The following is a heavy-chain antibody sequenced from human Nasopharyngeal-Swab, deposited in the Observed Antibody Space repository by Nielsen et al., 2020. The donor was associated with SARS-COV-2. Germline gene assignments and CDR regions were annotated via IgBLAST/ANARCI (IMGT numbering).Heavy chain of an antibody. CDR1: GFTFSSYA. Sequence: GESLKISCAASGFTFSSYAMHWVRQAPGKGLEWVAVISYDGSNKYYADSVKGRFTISRDNSKNTLYLQMNSLRAEDTAVYYCAREDPIAVAGNLDYWDQGALATVSS. CDR2: ISYDGSNK. J-gene: IGHJ4*02. V-gene: IGHV3-30-3*01. CDR3: AREDPIAVAGNLDY. D-gene: IGHD6-19*01.